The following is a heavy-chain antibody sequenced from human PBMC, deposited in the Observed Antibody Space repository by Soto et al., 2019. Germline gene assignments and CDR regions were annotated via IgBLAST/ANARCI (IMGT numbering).Heavy chain of an antibody. CDR1: GYTHTELS. D-gene: IGHD2-15*01. V-gene: IGHV1-24*01. CDR2: FDPEDGET. CDR3: ATTQYCSGGSCYLVGYYYYYMDV. J-gene: IGHJ6*03. Sequence: GTSVKVTCKDSGYTHTELSRHWVRQAPGKGLEWMGGFDPEDGETIYAQKFQGRVTMTEDTSTDTAYMELSSLRSEDTAVYYCATTQYCSGGSCYLVGYYYYYMDVWGKGTTVTVSS.